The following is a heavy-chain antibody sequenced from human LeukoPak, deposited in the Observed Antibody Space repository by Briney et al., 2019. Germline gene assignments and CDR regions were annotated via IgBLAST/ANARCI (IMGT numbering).Heavy chain of an antibody. D-gene: IGHD5-12*01. J-gene: IGHJ5*02. CDR3: ARAGMGSGYDEANWFDP. CDR2: IYYTGST. CDR1: GGSISSGGYY. V-gene: IGHV4-31*03. Sequence: PQTLSLTCTVSGGSISSGGYYWNWIRQHPGKGLEWIGYIYYTGSTSYNPPFKSRVTISVDTSKNQFSLKLTSVTAADTAVYYCARAGMGSGYDEANWFDPWGQGTLVTVSS.